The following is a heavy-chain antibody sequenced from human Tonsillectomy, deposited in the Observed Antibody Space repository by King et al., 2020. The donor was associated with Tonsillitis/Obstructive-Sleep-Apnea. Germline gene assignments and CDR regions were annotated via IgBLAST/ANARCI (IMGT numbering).Heavy chain of an antibody. Sequence: HVQLVQSGAEVKKPGSSVKVSCKASGGTFSSYGISWVRQAPGQGLEWMGRIIPILGITNYAQKFQGRVTITADKSTSTAYMELSSLRSEDTAVYYCASEGVVVAPIDYYYMDVWGKGTTVTVSS. D-gene: IGHD2-15*01. CDR3: ASEGVVVAPIDYYYMDV. J-gene: IGHJ6*03. CDR1: GGTFSSYG. V-gene: IGHV1-69*09. CDR2: IIPILGIT.